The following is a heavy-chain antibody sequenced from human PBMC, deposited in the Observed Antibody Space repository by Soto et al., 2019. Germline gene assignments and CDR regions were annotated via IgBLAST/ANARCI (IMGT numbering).Heavy chain of an antibody. CDR3: ARGHIAAASTFSLNWIDP. CDR1: GGSISSGGYY. Sequence: SETLSLTCTVSGGSISSGGYYWSWIRQHPGKGLEWIGYIYYSGSTYYNPSLKSRVTISVDTSKNQFSLKLSSVTAADTAVYYCARGHIAAASTFSLNWIDPRGQGTLVTVSS. V-gene: IGHV4-31*03. CDR2: IYYSGST. J-gene: IGHJ5*02. D-gene: IGHD6-13*01.